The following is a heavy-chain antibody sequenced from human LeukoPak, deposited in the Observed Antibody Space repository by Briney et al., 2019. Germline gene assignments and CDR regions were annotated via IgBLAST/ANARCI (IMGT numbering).Heavy chain of an antibody. V-gene: IGHV3-20*04. J-gene: IGHJ3*02. D-gene: IGHD1-7*01. CDR2: INWNGGST. CDR1: GFTFDDYG. CDR3: ARDQELFHRRPNAFDI. Sequence: PGGSLRLSCAASGFTFDDYGMSWVRQAPGKGLEWVSGINWNGGSTGYADSVKGRFTISRDNAKNSLYLQMNSLRAEDTALYYCARDQELFHRRPNAFDIWGQGTMVTVSS.